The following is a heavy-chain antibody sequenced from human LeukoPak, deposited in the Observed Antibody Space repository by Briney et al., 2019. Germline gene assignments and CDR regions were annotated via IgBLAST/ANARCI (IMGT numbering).Heavy chain of an antibody. D-gene: IGHD1-1*01. CDR3: ASDVAYKFDY. V-gene: IGHV3-74*01. J-gene: IGHJ4*02. CDR1: GFPFRRES. Sequence: RGGSLRLSCAASGFPFRRESMLWVRQSPGEGLVWLSRICPDGSVTNYADSVKGRFTLSRDNAKNTLYLQINSLRDVDPGVYYCASDVAYKFDYWGQGTLVTFSS. CDR2: ICPDGSVT.